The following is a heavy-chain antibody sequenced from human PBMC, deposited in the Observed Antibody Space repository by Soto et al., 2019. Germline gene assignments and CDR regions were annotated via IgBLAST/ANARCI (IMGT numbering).Heavy chain of an antibody. Sequence: GGSLRLSCAASGFTVSSNYMSWVRQAPGKGLEWVSVIYSGGSTYYADSVKGRFTISRDNSKNTLYLQMNSLRAEDTAVYYCVVNYGDDFHYYYYYGMDVWGQGTTVTVS. V-gene: IGHV3-53*01. D-gene: IGHD4-17*01. CDR1: GFTVSSNY. CDR2: IYSGGST. CDR3: VVNYGDDFHYYYYYGMDV. J-gene: IGHJ6*02.